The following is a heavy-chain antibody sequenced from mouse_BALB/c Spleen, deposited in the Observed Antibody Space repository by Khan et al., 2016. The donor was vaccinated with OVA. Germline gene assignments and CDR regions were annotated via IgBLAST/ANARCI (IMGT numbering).Heavy chain of an antibody. J-gene: IGHJ3*01. V-gene: IGHV1S29*02. Sequence: EVQLQESGPELVKPGASVKISCKASGYTFTDYNMDWVKQSHGKSLEWIGDIYPNNGGSGYNQKFKSKATLTVDSSSGTAYMELRSLTSEDSAVYYCARSGYGSFGYWGQGTLVTVSA. CDR3: ARSGYGSFGY. CDR1: GYTFTDYN. D-gene: IGHD1-2*01. CDR2: IYPNNGGS.